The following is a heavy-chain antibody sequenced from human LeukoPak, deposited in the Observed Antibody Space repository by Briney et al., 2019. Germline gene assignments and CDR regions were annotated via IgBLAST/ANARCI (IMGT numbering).Heavy chain of an antibody. CDR3: AGAPPRYYDSFSSHFQH. CDR1: GGTFSSYA. J-gene: IGHJ1*01. CDR2: INPNSGGT. D-gene: IGHD3-22*01. Sequence: ASVKVSCKASGGTFSSYAISWVRQAPGQGLEWLGWINPNSGGTNYAQKFQGRVTMTRDTSISTAYMELSRLRSDDTAVYYCAGAPPRYYDSFSSHFQHWGQGTLVTVSS. V-gene: IGHV1-2*02.